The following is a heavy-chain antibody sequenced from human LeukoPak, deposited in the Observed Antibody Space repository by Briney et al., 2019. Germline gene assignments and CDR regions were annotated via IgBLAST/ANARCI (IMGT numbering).Heavy chain of an antibody. J-gene: IGHJ5*02. D-gene: IGHD2-15*01. CDR1: GFTFSSYS. Sequence: GGSLRLSCAASGFTFSSYSMNWVRQAPGKGLEWVSSISSSSSYIYYADSVKGRFTISRDNAKNSLYLQMNSLRAEDTAVYYCAREGDDYSGNWFDPWGQGTLVTVSS. V-gene: IGHV3-21*01. CDR3: AREGDDYSGNWFDP. CDR2: ISSSSSYI.